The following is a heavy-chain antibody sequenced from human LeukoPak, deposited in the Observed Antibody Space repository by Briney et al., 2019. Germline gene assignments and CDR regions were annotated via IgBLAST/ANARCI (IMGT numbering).Heavy chain of an antibody. Sequence: GGSLRLSXAASGFTFRSYEMNWVRQTPGKGLEWLSYISSSGSTIYYADSVKGRFTISRDNAKNSLYLQMNSLRAEDTAVYYCARVVGATQPFDYWGQGTLVTVSS. CDR1: GFTFRSYE. CDR2: ISSSGSTI. V-gene: IGHV3-48*03. D-gene: IGHD1-26*01. J-gene: IGHJ4*02. CDR3: ARVVGATQPFDY.